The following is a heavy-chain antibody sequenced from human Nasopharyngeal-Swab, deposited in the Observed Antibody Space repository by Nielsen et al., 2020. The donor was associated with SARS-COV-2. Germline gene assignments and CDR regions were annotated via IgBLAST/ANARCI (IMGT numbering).Heavy chain of an antibody. Sequence: ASVTVSCKASGYTFTSYDINWVRQATGQGLEWMGWMNPNSGNTGYAQKFQGRVTMTRNTSISTAYMELSSLRSEDTAVYYCARAGTYYDFWSGSPGGMDVWGQGTTVTVSS. CDR2: MNPNSGNT. CDR1: GYTFTSYD. CDR3: ARAGTYYDFWSGSPGGMDV. V-gene: IGHV1-8*01. D-gene: IGHD3-3*01. J-gene: IGHJ6*02.